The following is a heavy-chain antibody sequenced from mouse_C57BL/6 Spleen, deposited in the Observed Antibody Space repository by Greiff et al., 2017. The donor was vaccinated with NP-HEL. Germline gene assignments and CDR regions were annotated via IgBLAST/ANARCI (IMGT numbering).Heavy chain of an antibody. Sequence: DVHLVESGGGLVKPGGSLKLSCAASGFTFSDYGMHWVRQAPEKGLEWVAYISSGSSTIYYADTVKGRFTISRDNAKNTLFLQMTSLRSEDTAMYYCARPPLYYYAMDYWGQGTSVTVSS. J-gene: IGHJ4*01. CDR2: ISSGSSTI. D-gene: IGHD6-5*01. CDR1: GFTFSDYG. V-gene: IGHV5-17*01. CDR3: ARPPLYYYAMDY.